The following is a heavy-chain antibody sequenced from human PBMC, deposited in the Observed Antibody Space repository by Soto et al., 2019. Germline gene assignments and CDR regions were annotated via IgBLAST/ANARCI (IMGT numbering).Heavy chain of an antibody. J-gene: IGHJ3*02. D-gene: IGHD3-22*01. CDR1: GFTFSSYV. CDR2: IWYDGSNK. V-gene: IGHV3-33*01. CDR3: ARDMGPVVISNHDAFDI. Sequence: GGSLRRSCAASGFTFSSYVMHGGRQAPGKGLEWVAVIWYDGSNKYYADSVKGRFTISRDNSKNTLYLQMNSLRAEDTAVYYCARDMGPVVISNHDAFDIWGQGTMVTVSS.